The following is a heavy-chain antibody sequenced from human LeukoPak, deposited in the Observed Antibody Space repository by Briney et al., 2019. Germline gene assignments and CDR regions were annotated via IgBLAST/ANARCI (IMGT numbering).Heavy chain of an antibody. CDR3: ARTPSRTSIFGVVRYWFDP. J-gene: IGHJ5*02. V-gene: IGHV3-23*01. D-gene: IGHD3-3*01. CDR2: ITSRGEST. CDR1: GFTFSIYA. Sequence: GGSLRLSCAASGFTFSIYAMSWVRQAPGKGLQWVSSITSRGESTWYVDSVKGRFTITRDNSENTLYLQMHSLRAEDTAVYYCARTPSRTSIFGVVRYWFDPWGQGTLVTVSS.